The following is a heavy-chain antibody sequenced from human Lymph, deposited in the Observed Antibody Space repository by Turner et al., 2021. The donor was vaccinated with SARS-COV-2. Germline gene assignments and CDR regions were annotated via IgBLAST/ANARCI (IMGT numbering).Heavy chain of an antibody. CDR2: ISPILGIA. Sequence: QVQMVQSGAEVKKPGSSVKVSCKASGGTFSSYAISWVRQAPGQGLEWMGGISPILGIANEAQRFQGRDSITADKSTVTADLELSSLRSDDTALCYCARIEAPGMVGGVFYYYYGMDVWGQGTTVTVSS. J-gene: IGHJ6*02. D-gene: IGHD6-13*01. V-gene: IGHV1-69*10. CDR1: GGTFSSYA. CDR3: ARIEAPGMVGGVFYYYYGMDV.